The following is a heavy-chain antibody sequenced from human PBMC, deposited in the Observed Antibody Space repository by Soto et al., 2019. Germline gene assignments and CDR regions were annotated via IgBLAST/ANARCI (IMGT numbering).Heavy chain of an antibody. J-gene: IGHJ4*02. Sequence: QLQLQESGPGLVKPSETLSLTCTVSGGSISSSSYYWGWIRQPPGKGLEWIGSIYYSGSTYYNPSLKSRVTISVDTSKNQFSLKLSSVTAADTAVYYCARGRRRYGSGSYVPYYWGQGTLVTVSS. CDR3: ARGRRRYGSGSYVPYY. D-gene: IGHD3-10*01. V-gene: IGHV4-39*01. CDR1: GGSISSSSYY. CDR2: IYYSGST.